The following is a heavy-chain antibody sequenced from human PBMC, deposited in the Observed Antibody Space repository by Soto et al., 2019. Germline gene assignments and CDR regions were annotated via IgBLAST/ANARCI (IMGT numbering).Heavy chain of an antibody. CDR1: GYPLTAKY. D-gene: IGHD6-13*01. CDR2: INPSSGGT. Sequence: QVQLVQSGAEVKKPGASVKVSCKASGYPLTAKYLHWVRQAPGQGLEWMGWINPSSGGTKEAQRFRGRVTMTRDPSISAAYMEVSRLTSDDTAVYYCAKGGSSWTEWFDPWGQGTLVTVSS. V-gene: IGHV1-2*02. J-gene: IGHJ5*02. CDR3: AKGGSSWTEWFDP.